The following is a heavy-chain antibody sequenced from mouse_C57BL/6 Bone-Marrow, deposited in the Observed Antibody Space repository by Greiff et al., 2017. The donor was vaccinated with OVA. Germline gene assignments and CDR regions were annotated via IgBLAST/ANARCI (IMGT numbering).Heavy chain of an antibody. CDR3: ARDPGSSLDY. CDR1: GFTFSDYY. J-gene: IGHJ2*01. D-gene: IGHD1-1*01. CDR2: LNYDGSSP. V-gene: IGHV5-16*01. Sequence: EVKVVESEGGLVQPGSSMKLSCTASGFTFSDYYMAWVRQVPEKGLEWVANLNYDGSSPYYLDSLKSRFIISRDNAKNILYLQMSSLKSEDTATYYCARDPGSSLDYWGQGTTLTVSS.